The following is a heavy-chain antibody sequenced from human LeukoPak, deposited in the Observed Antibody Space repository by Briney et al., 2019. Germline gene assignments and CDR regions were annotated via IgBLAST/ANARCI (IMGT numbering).Heavy chain of an antibody. V-gene: IGHV3-48*03. J-gene: IGHJ4*02. CDR2: ISSGGSTK. CDR3: ARDRGTTVTLGFDY. D-gene: IGHD4-17*01. CDR1: GFTFNTHE. Sequence: GGSLRLSCAASGFTFNTHEMNWVRQAPGKGLEWVSYISSGGSTKYYADSVKGRFTISRDNAKDSLYLQMNSLRADDTAVYYCARDRGTTVTLGFDYWGQGTLVTVSS.